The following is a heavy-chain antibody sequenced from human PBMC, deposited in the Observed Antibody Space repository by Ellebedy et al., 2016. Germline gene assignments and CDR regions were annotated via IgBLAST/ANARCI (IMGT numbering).Heavy chain of an antibody. CDR1: GGSISSYY. CDR3: ARGDFYYYYYMDV. V-gene: IGHV4-59*01. CDR2: IYYSGST. J-gene: IGHJ6*03. Sequence: SETLSLXXTVSGGSISSYYWSWIRQPPGKGLEWIGYIYYSGSTNYNPSLKSRVTISVDTSKNQFSLKLSSVTAADTAVYYCARGDFYYYYYMDVWGKGTTVTVSS.